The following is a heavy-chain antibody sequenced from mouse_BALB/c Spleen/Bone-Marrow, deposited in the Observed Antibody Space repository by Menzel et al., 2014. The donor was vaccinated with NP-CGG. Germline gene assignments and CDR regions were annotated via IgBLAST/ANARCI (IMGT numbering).Heavy chain of an antibody. V-gene: IGHV1-14*01. J-gene: IGHJ4*01. CDR2: INPYSDGT. CDR1: GYTFTGYV. D-gene: IGHD2-4*01. CDR3: AREGGLRRGDYYDMDY. Sequence: EVQVVESGPELVKPGASVKMSCKASGYTFTGYVMHWVKQKPGQGLEWIGYINPYSDGTKYNEKFKGKATLTSDKSSSTAYMELSSLTSEDSAVYYCAREGGLRRGDYYDMDYWGQGTSVTVSS.